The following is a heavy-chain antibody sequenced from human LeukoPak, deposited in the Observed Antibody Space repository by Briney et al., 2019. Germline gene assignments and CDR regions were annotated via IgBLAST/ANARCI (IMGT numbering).Heavy chain of an antibody. J-gene: IGHJ4*02. CDR3: AKDRVVRGLMGAFDY. CDR1: GFSISSGYY. V-gene: IGHV4-38-2*02. D-gene: IGHD3-10*01. Sequence: PSETLSLTCTVSGFSISSGYYWAWIRQPPGKGLEWIGSVYHTGGTYYNPSLKSRVTISVDTSRNQFSLRLSSVTAADTAVYYCAKDRVVRGLMGAFDYWGQGTLVTVSS. CDR2: VYHTGGT.